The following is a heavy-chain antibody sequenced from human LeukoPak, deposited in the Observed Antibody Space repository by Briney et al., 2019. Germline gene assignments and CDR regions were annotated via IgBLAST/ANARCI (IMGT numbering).Heavy chain of an antibody. Sequence: PGGSLRLSCAASGFTFSGYGMHWVRQAPGKGLEWVAFIRYDGNNKYYADSVKGRFTISRDNSKNTLYLQMNSLRAEDTAVYYCAKDLNWGSRLFDYWGQGTLVTVSS. D-gene: IGHD7-27*01. CDR3: AKDLNWGSRLFDY. V-gene: IGHV3-30*02. CDR2: IRYDGNNK. J-gene: IGHJ4*02. CDR1: GFTFSGYG.